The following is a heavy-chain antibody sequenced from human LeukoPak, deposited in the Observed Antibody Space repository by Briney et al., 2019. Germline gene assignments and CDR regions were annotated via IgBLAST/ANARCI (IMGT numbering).Heavy chain of an antibody. D-gene: IGHD3/OR15-3a*01. V-gene: IGHV4-39*01. CDR3: ASWRGDWTMFDY. J-gene: IGHJ4*02. CDR1: DGSISSSSYY. Sequence: KPSKTLSLTCTFSDGSISSSSYYWGWLRQPPGKELEGIGSIYYSGSTYYNPSLKSRVTISVDTSKIQFSLKLSSVTAADTAVYYCASWRGDWTMFDYWGQGTLVTVSS. CDR2: IYYSGST.